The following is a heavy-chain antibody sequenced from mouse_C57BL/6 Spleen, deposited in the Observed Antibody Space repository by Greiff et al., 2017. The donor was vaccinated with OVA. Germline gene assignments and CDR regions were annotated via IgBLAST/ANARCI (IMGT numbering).Heavy chain of an antibody. J-gene: IGHJ2*01. Sequence: DVKLVESGGGLVKPGGSLKLSCAASGFTFSSYTMSWVRQTPEKSLEWVATISGGGGNTYYPDSVKGRFTISRDNAKNTLYLQMSSLRSEDTALYYCARHYYGSWDYWGQGTTLTVSS. V-gene: IGHV5-9*01. CDR2: ISGGGGNT. CDR3: ARHYYGSWDY. D-gene: IGHD1-1*01. CDR1: GFTFSSYT.